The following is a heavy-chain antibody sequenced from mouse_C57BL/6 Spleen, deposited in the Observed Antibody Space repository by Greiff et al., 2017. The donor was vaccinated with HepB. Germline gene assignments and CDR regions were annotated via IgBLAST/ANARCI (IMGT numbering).Heavy chain of an antibody. CDR1: GYTFTSYW. Sequence: VQLQQSGAELVKPGASVKMSCKASGYTFTSYWITWVKQRPGQGLEWIGDIYPGSGSTNYNEKFKSKATLTVDTSSSTAYMQLSILTSEDSAVYYCARAITTVVAPYWYFDVWGTGTTVTVSS. V-gene: IGHV1-55*01. CDR3: ARAITTVVAPYWYFDV. J-gene: IGHJ1*03. D-gene: IGHD1-1*01. CDR2: IYPGSGST.